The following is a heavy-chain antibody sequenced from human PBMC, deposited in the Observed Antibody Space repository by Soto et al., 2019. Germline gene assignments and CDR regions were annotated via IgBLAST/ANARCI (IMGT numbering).Heavy chain of an antibody. V-gene: IGHV2-26*01. J-gene: IGHJ4*02. CDR2: IFSNDEK. Sequence: LRLSCAASGFTFSSYAMSWIRQPPGKALEWLAHIFSNDEKSYSTSLKSRLTISKDTSKSQVVLTMTNMDPVDTATYYCARVRSEYYDILTGRTFDYWGQGTLVTVSS. CDR3: ARVRSEYYDILTGRTFDY. D-gene: IGHD3-9*01. CDR1: GFTFSSYA.